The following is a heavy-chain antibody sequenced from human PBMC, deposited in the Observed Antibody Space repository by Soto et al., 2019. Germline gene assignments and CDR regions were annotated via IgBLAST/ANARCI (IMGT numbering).Heavy chain of an antibody. J-gene: IGHJ4*01. CDR1: GGSFSGYY. CDR2: ITHRGST. CDR3: ARGDILTGYTY. Sequence: SETLSLTCAVYGGSFSGYYWSWIRQPPGKGLEWIEEITHRGSTNYNPSLKSRVTISVDTSKNQFSLKLSSVTAADTAVYYCARGDILTGYTYWGHGTLVTVSS. V-gene: IGHV4-34*01. D-gene: IGHD3-9*01.